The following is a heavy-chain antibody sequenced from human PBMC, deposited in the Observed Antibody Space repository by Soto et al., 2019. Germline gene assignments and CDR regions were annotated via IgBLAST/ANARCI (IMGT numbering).Heavy chain of an antibody. Sequence: GGSLRLSCAASGFTFSSYAMHWVRQAPGKGLEWVAVISYDGSNKYYADSVKGRFTISRDNSKNTLYLQMNSLRAEDTAVYYCASADAGTQYDYYYYGMDVWAQGTTVTVSS. CDR3: ASADAGTQYDYYYYGMDV. D-gene: IGHD6-13*01. CDR1: GFTFSSYA. V-gene: IGHV3-30-3*01. J-gene: IGHJ6*02. CDR2: ISYDGSNK.